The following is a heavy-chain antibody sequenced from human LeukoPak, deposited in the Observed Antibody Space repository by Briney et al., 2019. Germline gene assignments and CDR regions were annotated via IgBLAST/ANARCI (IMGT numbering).Heavy chain of an antibody. Sequence: ASVKLSCTASGYTFTGYYMHWGRQAPGQGLEWMGWINLNSGGTNYGQKFQGRVTMTRDTSISTAYMELSRLRSDDTAVYYCASESGYSYGYVPFDYWGQGTLVTVSS. CDR3: ASESGYSYGYVPFDY. D-gene: IGHD5-18*01. J-gene: IGHJ4*02. CDR1: GYTFTGYY. V-gene: IGHV1-2*02. CDR2: INLNSGGT.